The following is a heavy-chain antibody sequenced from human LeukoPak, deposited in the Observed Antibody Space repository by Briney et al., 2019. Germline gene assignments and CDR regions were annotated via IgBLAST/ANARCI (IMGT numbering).Heavy chain of an antibody. Sequence: SETLSLTCAVYGGSFSGYYWGWIRQPPGKGLEWIGSIYHSGSTYYNPSLKSRVTISVDTSKNQFSLKLSSVTAADTAVYYCAGTYYPHHGGAFDIWGQGTMVTVSS. V-gene: IGHV4-38-2*01. J-gene: IGHJ3*02. D-gene: IGHD1-14*01. CDR2: IYHSGST. CDR1: GGSFSGYY. CDR3: AGTYYPHHGGAFDI.